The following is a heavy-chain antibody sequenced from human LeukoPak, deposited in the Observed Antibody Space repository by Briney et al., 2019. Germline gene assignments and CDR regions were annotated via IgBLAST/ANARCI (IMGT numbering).Heavy chain of an antibody. CDR1: GFTFSDDY. CDR3: ASGYTYGYVQSFDY. D-gene: IGHD5-18*01. J-gene: IGHJ4*02. V-gene: IGHV3-11*01. Sequence: PGGSLRLSCAASGFTFSDDYMNWIRQAPGKGLEWVSYIGTGGITTYYADSVKGRFTISRDNAKNSLYLQMNSLRAEDTAVYYCASGYTYGYVQSFDYWGQGTLVTVSS. CDR2: IGTGGITT.